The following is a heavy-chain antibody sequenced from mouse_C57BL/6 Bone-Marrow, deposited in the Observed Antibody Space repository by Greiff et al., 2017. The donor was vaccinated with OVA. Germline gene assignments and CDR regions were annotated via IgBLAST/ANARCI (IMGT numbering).Heavy chain of an antibody. V-gene: IGHV5-16*01. Sequence: KVVESEGGLVQPGSSMKLSCTASGFTFSDYYMAWVRQVPEKGLEWVANINYDGSSTYYLDSLKSRFIISRDNAKNILYLQMSSLKSEDTATYYCARDRDYYGSSSFDVWGTGTTVTVSS. D-gene: IGHD1-1*01. CDR2: INYDGSST. CDR1: GFTFSDYY. CDR3: ARDRDYYGSSSFDV. J-gene: IGHJ1*03.